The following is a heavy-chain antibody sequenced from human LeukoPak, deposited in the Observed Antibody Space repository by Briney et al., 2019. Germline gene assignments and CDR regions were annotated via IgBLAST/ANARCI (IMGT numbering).Heavy chain of an antibody. CDR3: ARGPPDGDYFDY. D-gene: IGHD4-17*01. Sequence: SETLSLTCTVPGGSVSSGSYYWSWIRQPPGKGLEWIGNIYYTGSTNYNPSLKSRVTISVDTSKNRFSLKLSSVTAADTAVYYCARGPPDGDYFDYWGQGTLVTVSS. CDR2: IYYTGST. V-gene: IGHV4-61*01. CDR1: GGSVSSGSYY. J-gene: IGHJ4*02.